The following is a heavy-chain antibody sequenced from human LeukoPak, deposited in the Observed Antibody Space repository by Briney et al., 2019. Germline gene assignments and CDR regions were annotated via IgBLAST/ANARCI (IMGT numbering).Heavy chain of an antibody. CDR1: GFTFSNYG. CDR2: NSARGAST. V-gene: IGHV3-23*01. D-gene: IGHD3-16*01. J-gene: IGHJ4*02. Sequence: GGSLRLSCGASGFTFSNYGMSWVRQAPGRGLEWVSGNSARGASTCYVDAVRGRFTISRDSSKNTLYLQMNSLRAEDTAIYYCAKDRGGGFDYWGQGTLVTVSS. CDR3: AKDRGGGFDY.